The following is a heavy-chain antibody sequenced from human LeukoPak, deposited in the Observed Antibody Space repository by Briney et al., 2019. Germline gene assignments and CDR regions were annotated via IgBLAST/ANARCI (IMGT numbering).Heavy chain of an antibody. Sequence: AGESLKISCKGSGHSFTSYWIGWVRQMPGKGLEWMGIIYPGDSDTRYSPSFQGQVTISADKSISTAYLQWSSLKASDTAMYYCATAVVGATDAFDIWGQGTMVTVSS. CDR1: GHSFTSYW. V-gene: IGHV5-51*01. D-gene: IGHD1-26*01. CDR3: ATAVVGATDAFDI. J-gene: IGHJ3*02. CDR2: IYPGDSDT.